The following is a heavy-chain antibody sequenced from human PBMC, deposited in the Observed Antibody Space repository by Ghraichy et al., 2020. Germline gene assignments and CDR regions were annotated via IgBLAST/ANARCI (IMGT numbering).Heavy chain of an antibody. J-gene: IGHJ6*02. CDR2: TYYRSKWYN. V-gene: IGHV6-1*01. CDR3: ARGTGVRGVFSPQSMDV. CDR1: GDSVSSNSAA. D-gene: IGHD3-10*01. Sequence: SQTLSLTCAISGDSVSSNSAAWNWIRQSPSRGLEWLGRTYYRSKWYNDYAVSVKSRITINPDTSKNQFSLQLNSVTPEDTAVYYCARGTGVRGVFSPQSMDVWGQGTTVTVSS.